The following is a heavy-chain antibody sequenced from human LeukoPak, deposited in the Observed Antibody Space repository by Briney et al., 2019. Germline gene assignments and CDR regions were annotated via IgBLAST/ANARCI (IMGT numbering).Heavy chain of an antibody. D-gene: IGHD6-13*01. V-gene: IGHV3-30*18. Sequence: PGESLRLSCAASGFTFSTYGMHWVRQAPGKGLEWVAVILFDGNNKYYADSVRGRFTISRDNSKNTLYLQMNSLRDEDTAVYYCAKDAEHSSGWYPGNWGQGTLVIVSS. CDR1: GFTFSTYG. CDR2: ILFDGNNK. J-gene: IGHJ4*02. CDR3: AKDAEHSSGWYPGN.